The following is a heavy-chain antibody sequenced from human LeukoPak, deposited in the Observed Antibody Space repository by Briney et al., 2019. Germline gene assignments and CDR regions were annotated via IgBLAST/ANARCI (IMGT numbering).Heavy chain of an antibody. J-gene: IGHJ4*02. D-gene: IGHD6-13*01. CDR3: ARDQQLVLDY. CDR1: GFTFSSYA. Sequence: PGGSLRLSCAASGFTFSSYAMHWVRQAPGKGLEWVAVISYDGSNKYYADSVKGRFTISRVNSKNTLYLQMNSLRAEDTAVYYCARDQQLVLDYWGQGTLVTVSS. CDR2: ISYDGSNK. V-gene: IGHV3-30-3*01.